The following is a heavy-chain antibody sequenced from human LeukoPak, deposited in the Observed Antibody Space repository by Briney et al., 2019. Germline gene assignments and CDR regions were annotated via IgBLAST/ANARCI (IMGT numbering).Heavy chain of an antibody. V-gene: IGHV3-7*01. D-gene: IGHD6-13*01. CDR2: IKRDGSDK. CDR3: ARDPLVQANSGAFDI. J-gene: IGHJ3*02. CDR1: GFTFNNYW. Sequence: PGGSLRLSCAASGFTFNNYWMTWVRQAPGKGLEWVAYIKRDGSDKYYVDSVKGRFTISRDNTKNSLYLQMSSLRAEDTAVYYCARDPLVQANSGAFDIWGQGTMVTVPS.